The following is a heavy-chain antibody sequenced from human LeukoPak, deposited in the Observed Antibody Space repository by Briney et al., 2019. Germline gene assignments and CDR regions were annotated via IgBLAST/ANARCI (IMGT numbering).Heavy chain of an antibody. J-gene: IGHJ4*02. V-gene: IGHV3-21*01. CDR1: GFTVSSYS. Sequence: KPGGSLRLXCAASGFTVSSYSMNWVRQAPGKGLEWVSSISSSSGYIYYADSVKGRFTISRDNAKNSLYLQMNSLRGEDTAVYYCAREYSYGYPLDYWGQGTLVTVSS. D-gene: IGHD5-18*01. CDR2: ISSSSGYI. CDR3: AREYSYGYPLDY.